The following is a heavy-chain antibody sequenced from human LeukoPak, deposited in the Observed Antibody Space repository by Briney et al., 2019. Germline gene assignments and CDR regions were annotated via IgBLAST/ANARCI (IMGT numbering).Heavy chain of an antibody. CDR3: ARRSGSYSL. D-gene: IGHD3-10*01. Sequence: SETLSLTCAVYGGSFSGYCWSWIRQPPGKGLEWIGEVNPSGSTNYNPSLKSRVTISVDTPKNQFSLKLTSVTAADTAVYYCARRSGSYSLWGQGTLVTVSS. J-gene: IGHJ4*02. V-gene: IGHV4-34*01. CDR2: VNPSGST. CDR1: GGSFSGYC.